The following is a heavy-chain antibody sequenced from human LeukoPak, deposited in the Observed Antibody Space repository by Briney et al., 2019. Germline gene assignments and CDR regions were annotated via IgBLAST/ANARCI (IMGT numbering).Heavy chain of an antibody. CDR2: IYYSGST. Sequence: PSETLSLTCTVSGGSISSSSYYWGWIRQPPGKELEWIGSIYYSGSTYYNPSLKSRVTISVDTSKNQFSLKLSSVTAADTAVYYCARRSRGYDILTGYYPGAFDIWGQGTMVTVSS. CDR1: GGSISSSSYY. J-gene: IGHJ3*02. V-gene: IGHV4-39*01. CDR3: ARRSRGYDILTGYYPGAFDI. D-gene: IGHD3-9*01.